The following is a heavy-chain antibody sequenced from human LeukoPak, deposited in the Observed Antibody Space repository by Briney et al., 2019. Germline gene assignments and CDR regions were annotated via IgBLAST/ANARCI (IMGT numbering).Heavy chain of an antibody. V-gene: IGHV3-53*01. CDR2: IYSGGST. Sequence: GGSLRLSCAASGFTVSSNYMSWVRQAPGKGLEWVSVIYSGGSTYYADSVKGRFTISGDNSKSTLYLQMNSLRAEDTAVYYCAREMENSNYGWFDPWGQGTLVTVSS. CDR1: GFTVSSNY. J-gene: IGHJ5*02. CDR3: AREMENSNYGWFDP. D-gene: IGHD4-11*01.